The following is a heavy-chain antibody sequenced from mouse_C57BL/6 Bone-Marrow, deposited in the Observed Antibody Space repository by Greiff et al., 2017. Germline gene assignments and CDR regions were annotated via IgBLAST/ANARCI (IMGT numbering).Heavy chain of an antibody. CDR2: IDPEDGET. J-gene: IGHJ2*01. CDR3: ARSRLLRFDY. V-gene: IGHV14-2*01. D-gene: IGHD3-2*02. Sequence: EVQLKQSGAELVKPGASVKLSCTASGFTIKDYYMHWVKQRTEQGLEWIGKIDPEDGETKYAPKFQGKATITADTSSNPAYLQLSSLTSEDAAVYYCARSRLLRFDYWGQGTTLTVSS. CDR1: GFTIKDYY.